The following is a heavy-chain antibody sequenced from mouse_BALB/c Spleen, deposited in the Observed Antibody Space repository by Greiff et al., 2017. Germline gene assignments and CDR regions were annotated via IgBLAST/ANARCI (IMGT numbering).Heavy chain of an antibody. CDR1: GFTFSSFG. Sequence: EVNLVESGGGLVQPGGSRKLSCAASGFTFSSFGMHWVRQAPEKGLEWVAYISSGSSTIYYADTVKGRFTISRDNPKNTLFLQMTSLRSEDTAMYYCAREFHYYGYWYFDVWGAGTTVTVSS. D-gene: IGHD1-2*01. CDR2: ISSGSSTI. CDR3: AREFHYYGYWYFDV. V-gene: IGHV5-17*02. J-gene: IGHJ1*01.